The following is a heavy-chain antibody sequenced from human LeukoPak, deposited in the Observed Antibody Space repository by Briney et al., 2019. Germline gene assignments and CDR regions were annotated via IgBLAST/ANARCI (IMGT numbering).Heavy chain of an antibody. D-gene: IGHD2-2*01. J-gene: IGHJ6*02. CDR3: ARGYCSRTSCYRYYYGMDV. Sequence: PGGSLRLSCAASGFTVSSNHMSWVRQAPGKGLEWVSVIYSGGSTYYADSVKGRFTISRDNSKNTLYLQMNSLRAEDTAVYYCARGYCSRTSCYRYYYGMDVWGQGTTVTVSS. CDR2: IYSGGST. CDR1: GFTVSSNH. V-gene: IGHV3-66*01.